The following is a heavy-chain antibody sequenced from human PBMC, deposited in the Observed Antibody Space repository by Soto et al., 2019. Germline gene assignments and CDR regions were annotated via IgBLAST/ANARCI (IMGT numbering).Heavy chain of an antibody. D-gene: IGHD2-21*01. CDR2: ISGDASTA. V-gene: IGHV3-74*01. J-gene: IGHJ4*02. CDR3: ARGGGGGLFEH. CDR1: GFTFNNYW. Sequence: GGSLRLSCAASGFTFNNYWMHWVRQVPGKGLVWVSRISGDASTAHYADFAKGRFTISRDNAKNTVDLQMNSLRVEDTAVYYCARGGGGGLFEHWGQGVLVTVSS.